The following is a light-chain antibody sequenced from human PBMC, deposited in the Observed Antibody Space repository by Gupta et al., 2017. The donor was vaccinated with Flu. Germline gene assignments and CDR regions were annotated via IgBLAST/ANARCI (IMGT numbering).Light chain of an antibody. V-gene: IGKV1-33*01. CDR3: QQEDNLEVT. CDR1: QEITSD. Sequence: PSSLSASVGDRVTITCQASQEITSDLDWYQQKPWKAPKLLIYDASKVETGVPSRFSGSGSGTDSSFTISSLQPEDLAKYYCQQEDNLEVTFGHGTKVDIK. J-gene: IGKJ3*01. CDR2: DAS.